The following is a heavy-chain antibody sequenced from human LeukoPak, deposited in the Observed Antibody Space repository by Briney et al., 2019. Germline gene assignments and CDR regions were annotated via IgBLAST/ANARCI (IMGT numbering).Heavy chain of an antibody. CDR3: ARADIVAVVAAAALDY. CDR1: GFTFSSYA. D-gene: IGHD2-15*01. CDR2: ISYDGNNK. V-gene: IGHV3-30*04. J-gene: IGHJ4*02. Sequence: GRSLRLSCAASGFTFSSYAMHWVRQASGKGLECVAVISYDGNNKFHADSVRGRLTISRDNSKSTLYLQMNSLRDEDTAVYYCARADIVAVVAAAALDYWGQGTLVTVSS.